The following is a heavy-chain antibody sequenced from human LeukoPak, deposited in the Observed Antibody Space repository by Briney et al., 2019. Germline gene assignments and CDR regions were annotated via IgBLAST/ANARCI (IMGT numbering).Heavy chain of an antibody. CDR1: GYTFTSYY. Sequence: GASVKVSCKASGYTFTSYYMHWVLQAPGQGLEWMGIINPSGGSTSYAQKFQGRVTMTRDTSTSTVYMELSSLRSEDTAVYYCARDFGWWELLSWFDPWGQGTLVTVSS. D-gene: IGHD1-26*01. V-gene: IGHV1-46*03. CDR3: ARDFGWWELLSWFDP. CDR2: INPSGGST. J-gene: IGHJ5*02.